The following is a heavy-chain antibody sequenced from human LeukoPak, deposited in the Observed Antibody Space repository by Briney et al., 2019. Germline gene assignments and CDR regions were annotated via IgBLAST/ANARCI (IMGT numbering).Heavy chain of an antibody. CDR2: ISWNSGSI. J-gene: IGHJ4*02. V-gene: IGHV3-9*01. CDR3: AKSYSYGDYWYYFDY. Sequence: GGSLRLSCAASGFTFDDYAMHWVRQAPGKGLEWVSGISWNSGSIGYVDSVKGRFTISRDNAKNSLYLQMNSLRAEDTALYYCAKSYSYGDYWYYFDYWGQGTLVTVSS. CDR1: GFTFDDYA. D-gene: IGHD4-17*01.